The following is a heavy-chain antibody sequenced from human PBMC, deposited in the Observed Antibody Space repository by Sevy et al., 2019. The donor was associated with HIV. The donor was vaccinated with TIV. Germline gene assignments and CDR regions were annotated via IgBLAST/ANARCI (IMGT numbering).Heavy chain of an antibody. CDR2: INPDNGGT. D-gene: IGHD5-18*01. J-gene: IGHJ4*02. CDR3: ARDRDIAMVTDY. CDR1: GYIFTGYY. Sequence: ASVKVSCKASGYIFTGYYMHWVRQAPGQGLEWMGWINPDNGGTKYAQKFQGRVTMTSDTSISTAYSELSSLTSDDTAVYFCARDRDIAMVTDYWGQGTLITVSS. V-gene: IGHV1-2*02.